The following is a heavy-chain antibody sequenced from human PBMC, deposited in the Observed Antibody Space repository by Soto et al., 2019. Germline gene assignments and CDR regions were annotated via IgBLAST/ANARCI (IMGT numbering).Heavy chain of an antibody. CDR3: AILGYSSSWYETDY. Sequence: SETLSLTCAVSSGSISSSNWWSWVRQPPGKGLEWIGEIYHSGSTNYNPSLKSRVTISVDKSKNQFSLKLSSVTAADTAVYYCAILGYSSSWYETDYWGQGTLVTVSS. CDR1: SGSISSSNW. V-gene: IGHV4-4*02. CDR2: IYHSGST. J-gene: IGHJ4*02. D-gene: IGHD6-13*01.